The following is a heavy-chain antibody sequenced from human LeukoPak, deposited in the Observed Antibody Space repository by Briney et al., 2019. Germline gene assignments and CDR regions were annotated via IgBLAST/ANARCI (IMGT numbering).Heavy chain of an antibody. CDR3: ASGDANTAAAFDI. Sequence: SETLSLTCTVPGGSIRSYYCNWIRQPAGKGLEWIGRIYTRGSTHHTYSTSLKSRVTRPVDTSKNQFSLKLSSVTAADTAVYYCASGDANTAAAFDIWGQGTMVTVSS. J-gene: IGHJ3*02. V-gene: IGHV4-4*07. CDR1: GGSIRSYY. D-gene: IGHD4-17*01. CDR2: IYTRGST.